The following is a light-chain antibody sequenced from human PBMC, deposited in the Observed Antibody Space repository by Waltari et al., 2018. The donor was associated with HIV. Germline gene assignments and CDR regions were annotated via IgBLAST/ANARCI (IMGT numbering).Light chain of an antibody. CDR1: QRVTSDY. CDR2: GAS. CDR3: QQYGTTPT. Sequence: EIVLTQSPDTLSLSPGERATLSCRASQRVTSDYLAWYQQKPGQPPRLLKYGASTRATGIADRFSGSGSGTDFTLTISRLEPEDFAVYYCQQYGTTPTFGQGTTVEI. J-gene: IGKJ1*01. V-gene: IGKV3-20*01.